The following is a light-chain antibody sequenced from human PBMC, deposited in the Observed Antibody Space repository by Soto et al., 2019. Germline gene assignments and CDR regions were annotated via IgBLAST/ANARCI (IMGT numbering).Light chain of an antibody. V-gene: IGKV3-11*01. CDR1: QSVGSY. CDR3: QQRYNWPRT. Sequence: LTQSPATLSLSPGERATISCRASQSVGSYLAWYQQKAGQAPSLLIYDASNRAAGIPARFSGSGSETDFTLTIISLEPEDFAVYYCQQRYNWPRTFGQGTKVDIK. CDR2: DAS. J-gene: IGKJ1*01.